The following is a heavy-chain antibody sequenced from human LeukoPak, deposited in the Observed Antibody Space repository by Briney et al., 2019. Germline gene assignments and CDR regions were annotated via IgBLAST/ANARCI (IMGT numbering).Heavy chain of an antibody. V-gene: IGHV3-9*03. CDR1: GSTFDEYT. CDR3: VKARRDGYNSWGIFDY. J-gene: IGHJ4*02. D-gene: IGHD5-24*01. Sequence: GGSLRLSCAASGSTFDEYTMHWVRQAPGKGLEWVSGISWKSGTIGYADSVKGRFTISRDNAKNSLYLQMNSLRVEDMALYYCVKARRDGYNSWGIFDYWGQGTLVTVSS. CDR2: ISWKSGTI.